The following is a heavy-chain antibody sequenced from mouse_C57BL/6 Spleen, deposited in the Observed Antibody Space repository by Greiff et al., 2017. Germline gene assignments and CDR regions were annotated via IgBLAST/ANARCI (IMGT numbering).Heavy chain of an antibody. Sequence: VQLQQSGAELARPGASVKLSCKASGYTFTSYGISWVKQRTGQGLEWIGEIYPRSGNTYYNEKFKGKATLTADKSSSTAYMELRSLTSEDSAVYFCARSFTTVDAMDYWGQGTSVTVSS. CDR3: ARSFTTVDAMDY. CDR1: GYTFTSYG. V-gene: IGHV1-81*01. J-gene: IGHJ4*01. CDR2: IYPRSGNT. D-gene: IGHD1-1*01.